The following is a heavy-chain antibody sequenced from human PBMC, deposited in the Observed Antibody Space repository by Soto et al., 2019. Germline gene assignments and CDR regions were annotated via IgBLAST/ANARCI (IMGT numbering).Heavy chain of an antibody. CDR2: IYWDDDK. Sequence: QITLNESGPTLVKPTQTITLTCTFSGFSLTTSGVGVGWIRQSPGKAPEWLSLIYWDDDKRYSPSLKSRLTITKDTSKNQVVLTMAHLDPADTATYYCAHRVLRTVFGLVTTTAIYFDFWGQGTPVAVSS. CDR3: AHRVLRTVFGLVTTTAIYFDF. D-gene: IGHD3-3*01. V-gene: IGHV2-5*02. J-gene: IGHJ4*02. CDR1: GFSLTTSGVG.